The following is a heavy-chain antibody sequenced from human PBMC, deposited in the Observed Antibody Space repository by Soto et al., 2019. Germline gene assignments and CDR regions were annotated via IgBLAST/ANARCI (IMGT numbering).Heavy chain of an antibody. CDR2: ISYSGNK. Sequence: GGSLRLSCSASGFTFNTHGMHWVRQSPGKGLEWVSYISYSGNKYYADSVQGRFTISRDDSKNTVFLEINSLRTEDTAVYYCAKRPLAGSGWTFDYWGQGTSVTVSS. J-gene: IGHJ4*02. D-gene: IGHD6-19*01. CDR3: AKRPLAGSGWTFDY. CDR1: GFTFNTHG. V-gene: IGHV3-30*02.